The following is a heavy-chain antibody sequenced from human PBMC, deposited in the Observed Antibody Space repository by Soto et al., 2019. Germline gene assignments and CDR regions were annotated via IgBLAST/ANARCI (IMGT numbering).Heavy chain of an antibody. CDR3: ANAMVTRDLDY. V-gene: IGHV1-24*01. CDR1: GYTLTELT. CDR2: CDPEDRET. J-gene: IGHJ4*02. Sequence: ASLNVSCKLSGYTLTELTIHCVPQSPGKGLEWMGGCDPEDRETSYVQNIQCTCTMTEYTSTDTASMELSSLRSEDTAVYYCANAMVTRDLDYWGQGTLVTVSS. D-gene: IGHD5-18*01.